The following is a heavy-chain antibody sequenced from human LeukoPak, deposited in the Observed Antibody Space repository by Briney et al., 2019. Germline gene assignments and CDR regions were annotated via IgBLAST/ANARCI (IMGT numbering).Heavy chain of an antibody. D-gene: IGHD3-22*01. CDR2: IRYDGSNK. Sequence: GGSLRLSCAASGFPFSSYGMHWVRQAPGKGLEWVAFIRYDGSNKYYADSVKGRFTISRDNSKNTLYLQMNSLRAEDTAVYYCAKDYYDSSGQAIDYWGQGTLVTVSS. CDR1: GFPFSSYG. CDR3: AKDYYDSSGQAIDY. J-gene: IGHJ4*02. V-gene: IGHV3-30*02.